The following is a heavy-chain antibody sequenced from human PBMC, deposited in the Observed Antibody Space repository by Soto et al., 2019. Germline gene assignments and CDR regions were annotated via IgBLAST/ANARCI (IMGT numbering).Heavy chain of an antibody. CDR3: ARRVDSTGGGWFDP. CDR1: GGTFSSYA. CDR2: IIPIFGTA. D-gene: IGHD6-25*01. V-gene: IGHV1-69*06. J-gene: IGHJ5*02. Sequence: QVQLVQSGAEVKKPGSSVKVSCKASGGTFSSYAISWVRQAPGQGLEWMEGIIPIFGTANYAQKFQGRVTITADKSTSTAYMERSSLRAEDTAVYYCARRVDSTGGGWFDPWGQGTLVTVSS.